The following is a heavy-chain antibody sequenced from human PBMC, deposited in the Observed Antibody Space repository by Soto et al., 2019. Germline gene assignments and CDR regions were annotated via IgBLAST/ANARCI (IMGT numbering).Heavy chain of an antibody. J-gene: IGHJ4*02. D-gene: IGHD6-6*01. Sequence: SETMYLTCAVYGGSFSAYYWTWIRQPPGKGLEWIGEIHHSGSTYYNPSLKSRVTISVDTSKNQFSLKLSSVTAADTAVYYCARSHIVPRLFMYPYDYWGQGTLVTVSS. CDR1: GGSFSAYY. V-gene: IGHV4-34*01. CDR3: ARSHIVPRLFMYPYDY. CDR2: IHHSGST.